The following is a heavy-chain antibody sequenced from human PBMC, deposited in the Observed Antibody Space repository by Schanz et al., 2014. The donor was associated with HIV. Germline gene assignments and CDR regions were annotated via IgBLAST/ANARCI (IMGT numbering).Heavy chain of an antibody. V-gene: IGHV1-2*02. CDR2: INPNSGDT. CDR1: GYTFTNYF. CDR3: AREGTAARQFYYYGMDV. Sequence: QVQLVQSGAEVKKPGASVKVSCKASGYTFTNYFIHWVRQAPGQGLEWMGWINPNSGDTDYAQKXXXXXXMTRDTSISTAYMELSRLRSDDTAVYYCAREGTAARQFYYYGMDVWGQGTTVTVSS. D-gene: IGHD6-6*01. J-gene: IGHJ6*02.